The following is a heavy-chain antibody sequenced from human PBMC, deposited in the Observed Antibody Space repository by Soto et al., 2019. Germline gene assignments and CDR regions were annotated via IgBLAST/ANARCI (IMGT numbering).Heavy chain of an antibody. CDR3: ARQIVVVVAATHDAFDL. CDR2: ISSSSSYI. D-gene: IGHD2-15*01. CDR1: GFTFSSYS. Sequence: EVQLVESGGGLVKPGGSLRLSCAASGFTFSSYSMNWVRQAPGRGLEWVPSISSSSSYIYYADSVKGRFTISRDNAKNSLYLQMNSLRAEDTAVYYCARQIVVVVAATHDAFDLWGQGTMVTVSS. J-gene: IGHJ3*01. V-gene: IGHV3-21*01.